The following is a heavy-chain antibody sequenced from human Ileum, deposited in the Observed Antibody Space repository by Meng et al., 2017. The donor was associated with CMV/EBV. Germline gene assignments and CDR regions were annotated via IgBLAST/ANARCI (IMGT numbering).Heavy chain of an antibody. V-gene: IGHV4-34*01. D-gene: IGHD5-24*01. Sequence: QVLLPEWGPGLVNASQTLSLTCPVYGGAFSGYYWSWIRQPPGKGLEWIGEINHSGSTNYNTSLKSRVTISVDTSKNQFSLKLSSVTAADTAVYYCAIVPRRLTIRGYFDYWGQGTLVTVSS. CDR3: AIVPRRLTIRGYFDY. CDR2: INHSGST. J-gene: IGHJ4*02. CDR1: GGAFSGYY.